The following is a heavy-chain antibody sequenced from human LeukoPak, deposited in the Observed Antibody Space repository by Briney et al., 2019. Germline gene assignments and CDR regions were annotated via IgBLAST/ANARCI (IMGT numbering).Heavy chain of an antibody. V-gene: IGHV3-30-3*01. J-gene: IGHJ4*02. CDR3: ARSGYSGRYPAYIDY. CDR2: VSYDESNK. CDR1: GFTFSSYA. D-gene: IGHD1-26*01. Sequence: GRSLRLSCAASGFTFSSYAMHWVRQAPGKGLEWVAVVSYDESNKYCADSVKGRFTISRDNYKNTLYLQNNSRRAEDTTVYYCARSGYSGRYPAYIDYWGQGTLVTVSS.